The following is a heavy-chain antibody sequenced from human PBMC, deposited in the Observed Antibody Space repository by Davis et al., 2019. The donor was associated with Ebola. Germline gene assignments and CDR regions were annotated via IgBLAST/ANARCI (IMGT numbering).Heavy chain of an antibody. V-gene: IGHV4-34*01. CDR2: INHSGST. CDR1: GGSFSGYY. J-gene: IGHJ4*02. D-gene: IGHD2-21*02. Sequence: SETLSLTCAVYGGSFSGYYWSWIRQPPGKGLEWIGEINHSGSTNYNPSLKSRVTISVDTSKNQFSLKLSSVTAADTAVYYCARHSIGPYCGGDCYSWGQGTLVTVSS. CDR3: ARHSIGPYCGGDCYS.